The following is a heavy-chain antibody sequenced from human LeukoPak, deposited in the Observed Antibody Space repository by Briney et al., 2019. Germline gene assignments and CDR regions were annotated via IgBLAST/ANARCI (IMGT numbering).Heavy chain of an antibody. J-gene: IGHJ4*02. Sequence: GGSLRLSCAASGFTFSRYSMNWVRQAPGKGLEWVSSITSSSSYIYYADSVKGRFTISRDNAKNSLYLQTNSLRAEDTAVYYCARVRYDSSGYYSLSDYWGQGTLVTVSS. D-gene: IGHD3-22*01. CDR2: ITSSSSYI. V-gene: IGHV3-21*01. CDR1: GFTFSRYS. CDR3: ARVRYDSSGYYSLSDY.